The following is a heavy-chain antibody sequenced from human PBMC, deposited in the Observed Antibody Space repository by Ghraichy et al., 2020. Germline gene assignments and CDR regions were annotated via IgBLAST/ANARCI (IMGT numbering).Heavy chain of an antibody. D-gene: IGHD3-22*01. CDR3: ARGLSSSGYYYIFDY. CDR1: GGSFSGYY. CDR2: INHSGST. V-gene: IGHV4-34*01. J-gene: IGHJ4*02. Sequence: SETLSLTCAVYGGSFSGYYWSWIRQPPGKGLEWIGEINHSGSTNYNPSLKSRVTISVDTSKNQFSRKLSSVTAADTAVYYCARGLSSSGYYYIFDYWGQGTLVTVSS.